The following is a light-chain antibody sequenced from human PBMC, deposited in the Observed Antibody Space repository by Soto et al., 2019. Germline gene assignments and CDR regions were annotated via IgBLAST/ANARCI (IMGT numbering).Light chain of an antibody. CDR2: DVS. Sequence: QSVLTQPASVSGSPGQSISISCTETRSDVGGYKHVSWYQQHPGKVPRLIIFDVSSRPSGVSHRFSGSKSGDTASLTISGLQAEDEADYYCSSYTSVNLYVFGTGTKVTV. CDR3: SSYTSVNLYV. CDR1: RSDVGGYKH. V-gene: IGLV2-14*03. J-gene: IGLJ1*01.